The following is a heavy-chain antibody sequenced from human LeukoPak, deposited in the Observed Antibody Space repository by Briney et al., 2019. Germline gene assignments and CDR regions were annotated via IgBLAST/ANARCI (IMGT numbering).Heavy chain of an antibody. CDR1: GFTFSSYG. D-gene: IGHD1-26*01. V-gene: IGHV3-30*18. J-gene: IGHJ4*02. CDR3: AKDGGSYYPSFDY. Sequence: SGRSLRLSCATSGFTFSSYGMHWVRQARGKGLEWVAVISYDGSNKYYADSVKGRFTISRDNSKNTLYLQMNSLRAEDTAVYYCAKDGGSYYPSFDYWGQGTLVTVSS. CDR2: ISYDGSNK.